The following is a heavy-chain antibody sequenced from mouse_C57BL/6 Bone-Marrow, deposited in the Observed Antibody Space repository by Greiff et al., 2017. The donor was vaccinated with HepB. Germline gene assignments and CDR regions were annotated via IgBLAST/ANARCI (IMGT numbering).Heavy chain of an antibody. D-gene: IGHD2-5*01. V-gene: IGHV1-55*01. CDR3: ARTPGGDSNYWYFDV. CDR2: IYPGSGST. Sequence: QVQLKQPGAELVKPGASVKMSCKASGYTFTSYWITWVKQRPGQGLEWIGDIYPGSGSTNYNEKFKSKATLTVDTSSSTAYMQLSSLTSEDSAVYYCARTPGGDSNYWYFDVWGTGTTVTVSS. CDR1: GYTFTSYW. J-gene: IGHJ1*03.